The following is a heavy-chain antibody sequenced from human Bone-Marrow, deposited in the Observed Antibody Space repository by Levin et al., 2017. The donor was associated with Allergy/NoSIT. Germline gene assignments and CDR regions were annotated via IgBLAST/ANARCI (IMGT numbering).Heavy chain of an antibody. J-gene: IGHJ4*02. CDR2: IYSNGTT. CDR1: GGSINNYY. V-gene: IGHV4-4*07. Sequence: PGGSLRLSCTVSGGSINNYYWSWVRQYAGKGLEWIGHIYSNGTTKDNPSLKRRLTMSVDTSKNQFSLKLTSVTAADTAIYYCARDAEYYDFWSGSDFWGQGIQVTVSS. D-gene: IGHD3-3*01. CDR3: ARDAEYYDFWSGSDF.